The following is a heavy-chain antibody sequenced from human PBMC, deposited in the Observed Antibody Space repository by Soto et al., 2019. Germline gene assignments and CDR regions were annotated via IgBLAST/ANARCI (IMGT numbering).Heavy chain of an antibody. CDR1: GGPFSGFY. V-gene: IGHV4-34*01. Sequence: QVQLQQWGAGLLKPSETLSLTCAVYGGPFSGFYWSWIRQTPGKELEWIGEIDQSGSTNYNPSLKSRVTMSVDTSTNQFSLNLRSVTAADTAMYYCARFRRGPAALFDKNWGQGTLVTVSS. CDR2: IDQSGST. CDR3: ARFRRGPAALFDKN. J-gene: IGHJ4*02. D-gene: IGHD2-2*01.